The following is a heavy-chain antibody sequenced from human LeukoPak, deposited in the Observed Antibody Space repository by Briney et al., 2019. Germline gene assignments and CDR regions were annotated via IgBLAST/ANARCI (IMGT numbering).Heavy chain of an antibody. Sequence: GASVKVSCKASGYTFTSYYMHWVRQAPGQGLEWMGIINPSGGSTSYAQKFQGRVTITADESTSTAYMELSSLRSEDTAVYYCASVYYYDSSGYLHYWGQGTLVTVSS. CDR1: GYTFTSYY. D-gene: IGHD3-22*01. J-gene: IGHJ4*02. CDR2: INPSGGST. V-gene: IGHV1-46*01. CDR3: ASVYYYDSSGYLHY.